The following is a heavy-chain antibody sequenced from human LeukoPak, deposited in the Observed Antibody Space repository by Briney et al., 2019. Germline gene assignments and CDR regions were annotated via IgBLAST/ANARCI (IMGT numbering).Heavy chain of an antibody. CDR3: ARDLGYCSGGSCYVGYFDY. CDR2: IYSDGST. Sequence: GGSLRLSCAASGFTVSSNYMSWVRQAPGKGLEWVSLIYSDGSTYYADSVRGRLTISRDNSKNTLYLQMNSLRAEDTAVYFCARDLGYCSGGSCYVGYFDYWGQGTLVTVSS. J-gene: IGHJ4*02. D-gene: IGHD2-15*01. V-gene: IGHV3-66*01. CDR1: GFTVSSNY.